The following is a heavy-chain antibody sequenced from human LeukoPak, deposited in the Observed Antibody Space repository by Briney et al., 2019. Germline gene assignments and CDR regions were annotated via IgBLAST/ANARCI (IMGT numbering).Heavy chain of an antibody. D-gene: IGHD6-6*01. J-gene: IGHJ4*02. Sequence: SETLSLTCTVSGASITTYYWTWTRQPPGKGLEWIGYIYHSGSTNYNPSLKSRVTISLDTSRNQFSLRLSSVTAADTAVYFCAREYSTSSEGDYFDYWGQGSLVTVSS. V-gene: IGHV4-59*01. CDR1: GASITTYY. CDR3: AREYSTSSEGDYFDY. CDR2: IYHSGST.